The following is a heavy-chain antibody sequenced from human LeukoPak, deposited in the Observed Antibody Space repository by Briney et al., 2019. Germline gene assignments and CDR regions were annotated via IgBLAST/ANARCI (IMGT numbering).Heavy chain of an antibody. D-gene: IGHD5-12*01. Sequence: GGSLRLSCGPPRFIFRDDWMTWVGQAQGKGLEWVANINRDGSRQNYVDSVKGRFTISRDNTKNSVFLQMTSLRVEDTARYFCARDTSPSSSGTYFDALDMWGQGTMVTVSS. V-gene: IGHV3-7*01. CDR1: RFIFRDDW. CDR2: INRDGSRQ. CDR3: ARDTSPSSSGTYFDALDM. J-gene: IGHJ3*02.